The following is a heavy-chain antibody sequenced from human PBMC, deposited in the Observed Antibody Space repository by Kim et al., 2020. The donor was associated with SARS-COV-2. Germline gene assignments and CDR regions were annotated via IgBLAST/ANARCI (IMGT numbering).Heavy chain of an antibody. CDR3: ARDWSAPLPLNYGDYAPYGMDV. D-gene: IGHD4-17*01. CDR2: INPSGGST. CDR1: GYTFTSYY. Sequence: ASVKVSCKASGYTFTSYYMHWVRQAPGQGLEWMGIINPSGGSTSYAQKFQGRVTMTRDTSTSTVYMELSSLRSEDTAVYYCARDWSAPLPLNYGDYAPYGMDVWGQGTTVTVSS. V-gene: IGHV1-46*01. J-gene: IGHJ6*02.